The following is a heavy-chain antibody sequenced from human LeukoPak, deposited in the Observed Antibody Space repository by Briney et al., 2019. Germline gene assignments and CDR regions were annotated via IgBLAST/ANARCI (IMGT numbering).Heavy chain of an antibody. D-gene: IGHD3-9*01. CDR3: AKWGDYDVLTGYYVSDY. V-gene: IGHV3-23*01. J-gene: IGHJ4*02. CDR2: ITGSGSGI. Sequence: AGASLRLSCAASGFTFSNYAMSWVHQAPGKGLEWVSAITGSGSGIYYADSMKSRFTISRDNSKNTLYLQINSLRAEDTAVYYCAKWGDYDVLTGYYVSDYWGQGTLVTVSS. CDR1: GFTFSNYA.